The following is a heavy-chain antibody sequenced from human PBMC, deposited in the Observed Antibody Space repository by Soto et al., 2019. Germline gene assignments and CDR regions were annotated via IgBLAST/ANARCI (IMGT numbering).Heavy chain of an antibody. Sequence: GESLRLSCSASGVPFRSYAMHWVRPAPGRGLEWVAVISYDGSNKYYADSVKGRFTISRDNSKNMLYLQMNSLRAEDTAVYYCARGPSSLTRFDYWGQGTLVTVSS. CDR2: ISYDGSNK. CDR3: ARGPSSLTRFDY. V-gene: IGHV3-30-3*01. J-gene: IGHJ4*02. CDR1: GVPFRSYA. D-gene: IGHD2-2*01.